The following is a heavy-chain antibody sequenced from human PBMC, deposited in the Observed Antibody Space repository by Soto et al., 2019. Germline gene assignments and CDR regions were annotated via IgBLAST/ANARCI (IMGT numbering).Heavy chain of an antibody. V-gene: IGHV3-23*01. Sequence: GSLRLSCAASGFTFSSYAMSWVRQAPGKGLEWVSAISGSGGSTYYADSVKGRFTISRDNSKNTLYLQMNSLRAEDTAVYYCAKDPSFGIAAAGTFYYGMDVWGQGTTVTVSS. J-gene: IGHJ6*02. D-gene: IGHD6-13*01. CDR2: ISGSGGST. CDR3: AKDPSFGIAAAGTFYYGMDV. CDR1: GFTFSSYA.